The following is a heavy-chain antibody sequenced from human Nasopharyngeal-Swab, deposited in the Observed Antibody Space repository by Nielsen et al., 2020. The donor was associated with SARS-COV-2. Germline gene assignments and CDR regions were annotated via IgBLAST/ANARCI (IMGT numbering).Heavy chain of an antibody. CDR2: IYPGDSDT. Sequence: GESLKISCKGSGYSFTSYWIGWVRQMPGKGLEWMGIIYPGDSDTRYSQSFQGQVTISADKSISTAYLQWSSLKASDTAMYYCARLVGVPAAPRWFDPWGQGTLVTVSS. D-gene: IGHD2-2*01. J-gene: IGHJ5*02. V-gene: IGHV5-51*01. CDR3: ARLVGVPAAPRWFDP. CDR1: GYSFTSYW.